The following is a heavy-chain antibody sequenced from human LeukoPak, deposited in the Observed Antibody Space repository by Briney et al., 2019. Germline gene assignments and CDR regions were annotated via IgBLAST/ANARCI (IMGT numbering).Heavy chain of an antibody. CDR3: ARDLLHGSGSYLFYH. CDR1: GYTFTGYY. D-gene: IGHD3-10*01. J-gene: IGHJ1*01. Sequence: ASVKVSCKASGYTFTGYYMHWVRQAPRQGREWMGWINPNSGGTNYAQKFQGRVTMTRDTSISTAYMELSRLRSDDTAVYYCARDLLHGSGSYLFYHWGQGTLVTVSS. CDR2: INPNSGGT. V-gene: IGHV1-2*02.